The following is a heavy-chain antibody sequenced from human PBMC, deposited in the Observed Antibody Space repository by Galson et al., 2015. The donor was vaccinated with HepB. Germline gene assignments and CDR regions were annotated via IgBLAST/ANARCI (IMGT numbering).Heavy chain of an antibody. Sequence: SVKVSCKASGGTFSSYAISWVRQAPGQGLEWMGGIIPIFGTANYAQKFQGRVTITADESTSTAYMELSSLRSEDTAVYYCARSPLRYYYDSSGYYGPADYWGQGTLVTVSS. CDR1: GGTFSSYA. J-gene: IGHJ4*02. CDR3: ARSPLRYYYDSSGYYGPADY. V-gene: IGHV1-69*13. CDR2: IIPIFGTA. D-gene: IGHD3-22*01.